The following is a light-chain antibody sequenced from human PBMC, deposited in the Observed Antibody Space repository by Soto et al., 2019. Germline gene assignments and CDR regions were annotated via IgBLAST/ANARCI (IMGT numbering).Light chain of an antibody. CDR2: GAS. CDR1: KSVSSN. V-gene: IGKV3-15*01. CDR3: QQYDNCPPWT. J-gene: IGKJ1*01. Sequence: EIVMTQSPATLSVSPGERATLSCRASKSVSSNLSWYQQKPGQAPRHLIYGASTRATGIPARFSGSGSGTEFTLTISSLQPEDFAVYYCQQYDNCPPWTFGQGTKVDIK.